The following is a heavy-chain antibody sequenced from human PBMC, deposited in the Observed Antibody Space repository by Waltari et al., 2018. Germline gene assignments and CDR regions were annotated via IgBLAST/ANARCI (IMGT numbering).Heavy chain of an antibody. V-gene: IGHV4-59*01. CDR1: GGAISSYD. CDR2: IYSSGSS. CDR3: SGARGGGSDY. J-gene: IGHJ4*02. D-gene: IGHD3-10*01. Sequence: QVQLQESGTGLVKTSETMSLTCTDTGGAISSYDWTLIRQPPWKGLEWIGYIYSSGSSNSNPSLKSPVPISVDPATTQFSLELGPVTAADTAVYFWSGARGGGSDYCGQGTLVTVSS.